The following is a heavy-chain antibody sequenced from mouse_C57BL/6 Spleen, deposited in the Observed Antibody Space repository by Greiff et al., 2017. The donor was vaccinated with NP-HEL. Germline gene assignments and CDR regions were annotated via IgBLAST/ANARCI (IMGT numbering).Heavy chain of an antibody. V-gene: IGHV1-64*01. CDR3: ARWAYDPGEGFAC. D-gene: IGHD2-3*01. Sequence: VQLQQSGAELVKPGASVKLSCKASGYTFTSYWMHWVKQRPGQGLEWIGMIHPNSGSTNYNEKFKSKATLTVDKSSSTAYMQLSSLTSEDSAVYYCARWAYDPGEGFACWGQGTLVTVSA. CDR2: IHPNSGST. CDR1: GYTFTSYW. J-gene: IGHJ3*01.